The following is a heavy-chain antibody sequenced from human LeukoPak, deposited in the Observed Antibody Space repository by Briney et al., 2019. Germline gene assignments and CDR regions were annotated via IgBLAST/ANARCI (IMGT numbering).Heavy chain of an antibody. D-gene: IGHD3-10*01. CDR1: GFTFSSYA. Sequence: GGSLRLSCAASGFTFSSYAMTWVRQAPGKGLEWVSTVSGNGGTTFYADSVKGRFTISRDNSKNTMYLQMNSLRAEDTAIYYCAKDLTITMVRGVPDLRWGQGTLVTVSS. J-gene: IGHJ4*02. V-gene: IGHV3-23*01. CDR2: VSGNGGTT. CDR3: AKDLTITMVRGVPDLR.